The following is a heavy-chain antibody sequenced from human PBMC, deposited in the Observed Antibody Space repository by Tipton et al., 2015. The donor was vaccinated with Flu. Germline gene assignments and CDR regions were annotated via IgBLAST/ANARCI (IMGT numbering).Heavy chain of an antibody. J-gene: IGHJ6*02. V-gene: IGHV4-38-2*02. CDR1: GSSIGGSYC. D-gene: IGHD3-22*01. CDR3: ARDPLDDSDAYSYDYFYGMDI. Sequence: TLSLTCSVSGSSIGGSYCWGWVRQPPRKGLQWIGNICHSGNTYYNPSLKSRVSISVDRSRNQFSLRLSSVTAADAAVYYCARDPLDDSDAYSYDYFYGMDIWGQGAAVTVSS. CDR2: ICHSGNT.